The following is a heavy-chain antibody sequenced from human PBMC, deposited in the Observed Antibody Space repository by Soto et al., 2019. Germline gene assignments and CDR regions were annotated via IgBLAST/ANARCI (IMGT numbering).Heavy chain of an antibody. CDR2: ISYGGYT. CDR3: ASLNCSFLSCVDN. J-gene: IGHJ4*02. CDR1: GDSISSGDHY. V-gene: IGHV4-30-4*01. Sequence: QVQLQESGPGLVKPSQTLSLSCTVSGDSISSGDHYWSWIRQPPGKGLEWNAHISYGGYTFYNPSPQSRITMSVDTSKDQAYLKLSSVTAADTAVYYCASLNCSFLSCVDNWGQGTQVTVSS. D-gene: IGHD2-15*01.